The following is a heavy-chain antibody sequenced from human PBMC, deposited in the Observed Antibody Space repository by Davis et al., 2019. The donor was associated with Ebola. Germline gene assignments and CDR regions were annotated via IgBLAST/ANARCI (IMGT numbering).Heavy chain of an antibody. D-gene: IGHD3-3*01. Sequence: ASVKVSCKASGYTFTGYYMHWVRQAPGQGLEWMGWISAYNGNTNYAQKLQGRVTMTTDTSTSTAYMELRSLRSDDTAVYYCARGEGGTVLRFLEWLGYYGMDVWGQGTTVTVSS. CDR2: ISAYNGNT. V-gene: IGHV1-18*04. CDR1: GYTFTGYY. J-gene: IGHJ6*02. CDR3: ARGEGGTVLRFLEWLGYYGMDV.